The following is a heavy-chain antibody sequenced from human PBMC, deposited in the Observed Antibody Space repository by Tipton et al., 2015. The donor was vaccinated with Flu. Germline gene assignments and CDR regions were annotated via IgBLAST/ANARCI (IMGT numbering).Heavy chain of an antibody. J-gene: IGHJ3*02. CDR3: ARGVGDPGPGYDAFDI. D-gene: IGHD3-10*01. V-gene: IGHV1-46*01. CDR2: INPSGGST. Sequence: QSGPEVKKPGASVKVSCKASGYTFTSYYMHWVRQAPGQGLEWMGIINPSGGSTSYAQKFQGRVTMTRDTSTSTVYMELSSLRSEDTAVYYCARGVGDPGPGYDAFDIWGQGTMVTVSS. CDR1: GYTFTSYY.